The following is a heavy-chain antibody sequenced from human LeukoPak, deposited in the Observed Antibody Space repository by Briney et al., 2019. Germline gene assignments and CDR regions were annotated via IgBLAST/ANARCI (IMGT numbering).Heavy chain of an antibody. CDR2: INHSGST. V-gene: IGHV4-34*01. CDR3: ARGIRDSITMIVVVIPRFDY. D-gene: IGHD3-22*01. Sequence: SETLSLTCAVYGGSFSGYYWSWIRQPPGKGLEWIGEINHSGSTNYNPSLKSRVTISVDTSKKQFSLKLSSVTAADTAVYYCARGIRDSITMIVVVIPRFDYWGREPWSPSPQ. J-gene: IGHJ4*02. CDR1: GGSFSGYY.